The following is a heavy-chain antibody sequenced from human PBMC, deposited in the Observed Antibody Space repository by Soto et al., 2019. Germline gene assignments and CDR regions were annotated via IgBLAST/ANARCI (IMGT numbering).Heavy chain of an antibody. CDR3: ARSYYYYYYMDV. J-gene: IGHJ6*03. CDR1: GYTFTGYY. V-gene: IGHV1-2*04. CDR2: INPNSGGT. Sequence: ASVKVSCKASGYTFTGYYMHWVRQAPGQGLEWMGWINPNSGGTNYAQKFQGWVTMTRDTSISTAYMELSRLRSDDTAVYYCARSYYYYYYMDVRGKGTTVTVSS.